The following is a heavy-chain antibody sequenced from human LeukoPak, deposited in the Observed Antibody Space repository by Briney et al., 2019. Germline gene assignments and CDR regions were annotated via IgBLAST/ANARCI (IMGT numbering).Heavy chain of an antibody. V-gene: IGHV1-2*02. CDR2: INPNSGGT. J-gene: IGHJ4*02. CDR3: ARDYGGDASKDY. D-gene: IGHD3-10*01. CDR1: GYTFTGYY. Sequence: ASVKVSCKASGYTFTGYYMHWVRQAPGQGLEWMGWINPNSGGTNYAQKFQGRATMTRDTSISTAYMELSRLRSDDTAVYYCARDYGGDASKDYWGQGTLVTVSS.